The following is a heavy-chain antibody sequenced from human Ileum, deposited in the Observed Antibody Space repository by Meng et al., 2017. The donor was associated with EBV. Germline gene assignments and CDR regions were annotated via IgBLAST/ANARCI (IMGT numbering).Heavy chain of an antibody. CDR1: GGSLSGAY. CDR3: ARRPTGIDY. Sequence: QVQLPQWGAGMLKPSATLALTCAVNGGSLSGAYWNWIRQPPGKGLEWIGEIIHGGSPSYNPSLKSRVTISIDTSKNQLSLMLSSVTAADTAVYYCARRPTGIDYWGQGTLVTVSS. J-gene: IGHJ4*02. V-gene: IGHV4-34*12. D-gene: IGHD2-8*02. CDR2: IIHGGSP.